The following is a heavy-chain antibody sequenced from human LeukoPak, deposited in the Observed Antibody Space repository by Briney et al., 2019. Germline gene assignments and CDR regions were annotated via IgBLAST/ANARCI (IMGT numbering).Heavy chain of an antibody. CDR2: IRYDGSNK. CDR3: AKVDGYNVGY. CDR1: RFTFSTYG. D-gene: IGHD5-24*01. V-gene: IGHV3-30*02. J-gene: IGHJ4*02. Sequence: GGSLRLSCAASRFTFSTYGMHWVRQAPGKGLEWVAFIRYDGSNKYYADSVKGRFTISRDNSKNTLYLQMNGLRVEDTAVYYCAKVDGYNVGYWGQGTLVTVSS.